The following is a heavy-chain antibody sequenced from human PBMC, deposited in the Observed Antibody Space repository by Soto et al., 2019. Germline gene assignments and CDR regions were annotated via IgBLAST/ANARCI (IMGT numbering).Heavy chain of an antibody. CDR2: ISSSGSTI. D-gene: IGHD3-22*01. CDR1: VFTFSDYY. J-gene: IGHJ5*02. Sequence: GLSXRLSCSASVFTFSDYYISLIRHAPGKGLEFVSYISSSGSTIYYADSVKGRFTISRYNAKNSLYLQMNSLRAEDTAVYYCARGSSGYNGKSWLETWGQGTLV. V-gene: IGHV3-11*01. CDR3: ARGSSGYNGKSWLET.